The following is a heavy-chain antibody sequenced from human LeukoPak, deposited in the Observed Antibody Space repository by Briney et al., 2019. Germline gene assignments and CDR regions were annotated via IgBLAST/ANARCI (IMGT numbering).Heavy chain of an antibody. Sequence: PGGSLRLSCAASGFTFSDHYTDWVRQAPGKGLEWVGRIRKKGNRYTTEYAASVKGRFTISRDDSKSSLYLQMSSLKTEDTAVYYCARELGYYDSSGYFRAPYYFDYWGQGALVTVSS. CDR1: GFTFSDHY. V-gene: IGHV3-72*01. CDR3: ARELGYYDSSGYFRAPYYFDY. J-gene: IGHJ4*02. CDR2: IRKKGNRYTT. D-gene: IGHD3-22*01.